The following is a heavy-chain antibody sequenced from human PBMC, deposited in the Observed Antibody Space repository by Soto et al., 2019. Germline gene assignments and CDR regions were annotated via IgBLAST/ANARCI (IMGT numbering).Heavy chain of an antibody. CDR1: GVSITSYY. CDR2: INTDGLS. CDR3: ARNYYGMDV. J-gene: IGHJ6*02. Sequence: SETLSLTCSVSGVSITSYYWSWIRQSAGGGLEWMGRINTDGLSTYSPSFKSRLTMSLDTSKNQVSLRSEDTAVYYCARNYYGMDVWGQGTTVTVSS. V-gene: IGHV4-4*07.